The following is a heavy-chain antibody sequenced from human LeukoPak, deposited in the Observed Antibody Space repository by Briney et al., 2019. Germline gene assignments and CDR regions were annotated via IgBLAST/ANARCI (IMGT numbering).Heavy chain of an antibody. CDR2: ISRSAYNS. Sequence: GGSLRLSCAAPGFTFSSYGMSWVRQAPGQGLEWVSTISRSAYNSYYADSVKGRFTISRDNSKNTLYLQMNSLRAEDTAVYYCAKDSQSGYTLNYFDYWGQGTLVTVSS. D-gene: IGHD3-22*01. CDR1: GFTFSSYG. CDR3: AKDSQSGYTLNYFDY. V-gene: IGHV3-23*01. J-gene: IGHJ4*02.